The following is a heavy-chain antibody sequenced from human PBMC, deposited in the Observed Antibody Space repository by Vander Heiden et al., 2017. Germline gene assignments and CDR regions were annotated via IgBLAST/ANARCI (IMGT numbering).Heavy chain of an antibody. V-gene: IGHV3-64*01. Sequence: EVQLVESGGGLVQPGGSLRLSCAASGFTFSSYAMHWVRQAPGKGLEYVSAISSHGGSTYYANSVKGRFTISRDDSKNTLYLQMGSLRAEDMAVYYCARGGTYYYDSSGYYPDYWGQGTLVTVSS. CDR2: ISSHGGST. CDR1: GFTFSSYA. J-gene: IGHJ4*02. CDR3: ARGGTYYYDSSGYYPDY. D-gene: IGHD3-22*01.